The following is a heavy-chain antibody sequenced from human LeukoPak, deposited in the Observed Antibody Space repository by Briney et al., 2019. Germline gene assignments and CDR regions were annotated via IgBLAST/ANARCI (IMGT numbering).Heavy chain of an antibody. V-gene: IGHV3-7*01. Sequence: PGGSLRLSCVVSGVTLGSYWMSWVRQAPAKGLEWVATIKPDGSDKNYVDSVTGRFTVSRDNPKTSLYLQMNSLRAEDTAVYYCATTFGGGIVQYWGQGILVTVSS. CDR2: IKPDGSDK. CDR3: ATTFGGGIVQY. D-gene: IGHD3-16*02. J-gene: IGHJ4*02. CDR1: GVTLGSYW.